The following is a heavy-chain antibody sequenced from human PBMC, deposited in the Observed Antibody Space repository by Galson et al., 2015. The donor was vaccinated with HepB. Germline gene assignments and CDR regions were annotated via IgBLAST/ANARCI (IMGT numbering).Heavy chain of an antibody. CDR3: ARDSHSGSYHPFDY. V-gene: IGHV1-3*01. D-gene: IGHD1-26*01. J-gene: IGHJ4*02. CDR2: INAGNGNT. CDR1: GYTFTSYA. Sequence: SVKVSCKASGYTFTSYAMHWVRQAPGQRLEWMGWINAGNGNTKYSQKFQGRVTITRDTSASTAYMELGSLRSEDTAVYYCARDSHSGSYHPFDYWGQGTLVTVSS.